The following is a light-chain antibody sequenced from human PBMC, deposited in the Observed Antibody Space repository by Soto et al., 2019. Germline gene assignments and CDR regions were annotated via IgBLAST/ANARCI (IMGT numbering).Light chain of an antibody. CDR2: DAN. CDR3: GAWDTSLSGVV. Sequence: QSVLTQPPSVSAAPGQKVIISCSGSSSNIGNNYVSWYQQLPGTAPRLLIDDANKRPSEIPDRFSGSKSATSATLGITGLQPGDEADYYCGAWDTSLSGVVFGGGTQLTVL. CDR1: SSNIGNNY. J-gene: IGLJ2*01. V-gene: IGLV1-51*01.